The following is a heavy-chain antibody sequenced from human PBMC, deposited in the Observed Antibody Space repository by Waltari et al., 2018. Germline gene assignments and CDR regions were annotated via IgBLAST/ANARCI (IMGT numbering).Heavy chain of an antibody. CDR1: GDSVSSNSDA. Sequence: QVQLQQSGPGLVKPSQTLSLTCAISGDSVSSNSDAWNWIRQSPSRGLEWLGRTCYRSKCYNEYAVSVKSRITINPDTSKNQFSLQLNSVTPEDTAVYYCARLGPRGSYSFDYWGQGTLVTVSS. V-gene: IGHV6-1*01. CDR2: TCYRSKCYN. CDR3: ARLGPRGSYSFDY. J-gene: IGHJ4*02. D-gene: IGHD1-26*01.